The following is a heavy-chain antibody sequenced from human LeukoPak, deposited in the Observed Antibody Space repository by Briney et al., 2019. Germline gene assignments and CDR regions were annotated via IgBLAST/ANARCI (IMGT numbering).Heavy chain of an antibody. CDR3: AKGQYYYDSSGYYSWFDP. D-gene: IGHD3-22*01. V-gene: IGHV3-23*01. CDR1: GFTFSSYA. Sequence: GGSLRPSCAASGFTFSSYAMSWVHQAPGKGLEWVSAISGSGGSTYYADSVKGRSTISRDNSKNTLYLQMNSLRAEDTAVYYCAKGQYYYDSSGYYSWFDPWGQGTLVTVSS. J-gene: IGHJ5*02. CDR2: ISGSGGST.